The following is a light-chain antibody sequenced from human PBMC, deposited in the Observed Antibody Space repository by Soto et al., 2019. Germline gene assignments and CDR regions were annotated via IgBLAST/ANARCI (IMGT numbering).Light chain of an antibody. J-gene: IGLJ7*01. CDR1: SSDVGSYNL. Sequence: QSVLTQPASVSGSPGQSITISCTGTSSDVGSYNLVSWYQHHPGKAPKLMIYEVSKRPSGVSNRFSGSKSGNTASLTISGLQTADEADYFCCSYAGSGTLIFGGGTQLTVL. CDR2: EVS. CDR3: CSYAGSGTLI. V-gene: IGLV2-23*02.